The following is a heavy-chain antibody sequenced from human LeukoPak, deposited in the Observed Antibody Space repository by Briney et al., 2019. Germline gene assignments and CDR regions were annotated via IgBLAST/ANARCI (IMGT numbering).Heavy chain of an antibody. CDR3: ARRGYGGNSPYYYMDV. Sequence: ASVKVSCKASGYTFTSYDINWVRQATGQGLEWMGWMNPNSGNTGYAQKFQGRVAITRNTSISTAYMELSSLRSEDTAVYYCARRGYGGNSPYYYMDVWGKGTTVTVSS. D-gene: IGHD4-23*01. V-gene: IGHV1-8*03. CDR1: GYTFTSYD. CDR2: MNPNSGNT. J-gene: IGHJ6*03.